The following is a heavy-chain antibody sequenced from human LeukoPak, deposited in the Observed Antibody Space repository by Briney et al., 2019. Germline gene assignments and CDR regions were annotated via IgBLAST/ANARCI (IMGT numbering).Heavy chain of an antibody. J-gene: IGHJ4*02. CDR1: GLTFSSHE. V-gene: IGHV3-48*03. CDR3: AKHPSTYYTSGYFDF. D-gene: IGHD3-3*01. CDR2: ISGSGHTI. Sequence: GGSLRLSCAASGLTFSSHEMSWVRQAPGKGLEWASYISGSGHTIYYADSVKGRFTISRDNAKNSLYLQMNSLRAEDTAVYYCAKHPSTYYTSGYFDFWGQGTLVSVSS.